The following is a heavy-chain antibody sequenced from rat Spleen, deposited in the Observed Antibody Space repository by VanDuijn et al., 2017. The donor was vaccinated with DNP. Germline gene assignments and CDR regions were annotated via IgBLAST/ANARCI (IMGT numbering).Heavy chain of an antibody. CDR2: ISNGSGTT. CDR1: GFTFNNYY. J-gene: IGHJ4*01. CDR3: ARVGDLHDGGDGDVLDA. Sequence: EVQLVESGGDLVQPGGSLKLSCIASGFTFNNYYMTWIRQVPGTGLEWVASISNGSGTTSYPDSVKGRFTISRDDAKNTLSLQMNSLRSEDTATYYCARVGDLHDGGDGDVLDAWGQGTSVTVSS. V-gene: IGHV5-31*01. D-gene: IGHD1-12*02.